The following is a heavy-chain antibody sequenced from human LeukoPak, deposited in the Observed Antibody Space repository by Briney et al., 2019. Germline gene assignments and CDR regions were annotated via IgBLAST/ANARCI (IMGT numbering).Heavy chain of an antibody. V-gene: IGHV3-48*02. Sequence: GGSLRLSCAASGFTFSSYWMHWVRQAPGKGLEWVSYISSSSSTIYYADSVKGRFTISRDNAKNSLYLQMNSLRDEDTAVYYCARVSWEYYYGSGSLDYWGQGTLVTVSS. CDR3: ARVSWEYYYGSGSLDY. CDR2: ISSSSSTI. J-gene: IGHJ4*02. D-gene: IGHD3-10*01. CDR1: GFTFSSYW.